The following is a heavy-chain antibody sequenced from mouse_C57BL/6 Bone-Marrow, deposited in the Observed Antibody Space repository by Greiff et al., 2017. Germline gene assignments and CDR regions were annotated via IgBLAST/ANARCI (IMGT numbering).Heavy chain of an antibody. CDR2: IHPNSGST. CDR3: ARFTAVPGDY. J-gene: IGHJ2*01. D-gene: IGHD1-1*01. CDR1: GYTFTSYW. Sequence: LQQPGAELVKPGASVKLSCKASGYTFTSYWMHWVKQRPGQGLEWIGMIHPNSGSTNYNEKFKSKATLTVDKSSSTAYMQLSSLTSEDSAVYYCARFTAVPGDYWGQGTTLTVAS. V-gene: IGHV1-64*01.